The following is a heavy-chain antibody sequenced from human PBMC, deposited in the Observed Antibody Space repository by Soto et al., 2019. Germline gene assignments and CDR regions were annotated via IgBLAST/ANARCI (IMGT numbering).Heavy chain of an antibody. Sequence: WIGYIYSSGSTYYNPSLKSRVTILLDTSKNQFSLKLSSVTAADTAMYYCARGYSSSPYYFDYWGQGTLVTVSS. CDR3: ARGYSSSPYYFDY. D-gene: IGHD6-6*01. CDR2: IYSSGST. V-gene: IGHV4-31*02. J-gene: IGHJ4*02.